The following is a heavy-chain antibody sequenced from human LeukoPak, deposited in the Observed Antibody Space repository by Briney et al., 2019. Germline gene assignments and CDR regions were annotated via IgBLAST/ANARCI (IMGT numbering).Heavy chain of an antibody. V-gene: IGHV4-59*01. CDR2: IYYSGST. D-gene: IGHD6-19*01. Sequence: PSETLSLTCTVSGGSISSYYWSWIRQPPGKGLEWIGYIYYSGSTNYNPSLKSRVTISVDTSKNQFSLKLGSVTAADTAVYYCARDVRGSGWSRFFDYWGQGTLVTVSS. CDR3: ARDVRGSGWSRFFDY. J-gene: IGHJ4*02. CDR1: GGSISSYY.